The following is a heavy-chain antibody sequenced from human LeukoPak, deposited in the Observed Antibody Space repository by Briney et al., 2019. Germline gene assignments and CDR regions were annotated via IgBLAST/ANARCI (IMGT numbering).Heavy chain of an antibody. CDR2: INHSGST. J-gene: IGHJ5*02. CDR1: GGSFSGYY. V-gene: IGHV4-34*01. D-gene: IGHD2-2*01. Sequence: SETLSLTCAVYGGSFSGYYWSWIRQLPGKGLEWIGEINHSGSTNYNPSLKSRVTISVDTSKNQFSLKLSSVTAADTTVYYCARGHIVVVPAARSNWFDPWGQGTLVTVSS. CDR3: ARGHIVVVPAARSNWFDP.